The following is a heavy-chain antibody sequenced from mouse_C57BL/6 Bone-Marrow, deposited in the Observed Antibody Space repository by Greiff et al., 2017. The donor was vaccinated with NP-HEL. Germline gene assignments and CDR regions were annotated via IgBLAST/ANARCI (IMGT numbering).Heavy chain of an antibody. V-gene: IGHV5-4*01. CDR3: AGGDADWVFAY. Sequence: EVQGVESGGGLVKPGGSLKLSCAASGFTFSSYAMSWVRQTPEKRLEWVATISDGGSYTYYPDNVKGRFTISRDNAKNNRYLQMSHLKSEDTAMYDCAGGDADWVFAYWGQGTLVTVSA. CDR2: ISDGGSYT. J-gene: IGHJ3*01. D-gene: IGHD4-1*01. CDR1: GFTFSSYA.